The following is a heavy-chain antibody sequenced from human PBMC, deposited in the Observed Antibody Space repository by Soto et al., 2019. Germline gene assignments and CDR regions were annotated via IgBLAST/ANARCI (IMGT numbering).Heavy chain of an antibody. V-gene: IGHV4-34*01. Sequence: PSETLSLTCAVYGGSFSGYYWSWIRQPPGKGLEWIGEINHSGSTNYNPSLKSRVTISVDTSKNQFSLKLSSVTAADTAVYYCASLDYDSSGYNGYWGQGTLVTVSS. D-gene: IGHD3-22*01. J-gene: IGHJ4*02. CDR1: GGSFSGYY. CDR2: INHSGST. CDR3: ASLDYDSSGYNGY.